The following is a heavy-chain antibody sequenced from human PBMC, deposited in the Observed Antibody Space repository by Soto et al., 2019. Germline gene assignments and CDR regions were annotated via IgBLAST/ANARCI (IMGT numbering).Heavy chain of an antibody. CDR1: GYTFTSYD. V-gene: IGHV1-8*01. CDR2: MNPNSGNT. J-gene: IGHJ4*02. CDR3: ARGRGDSTYGIAARRSFRGWYYFDY. Sequence: QVQLVQSGAEVKKPGASVKVSCKASGYTFTSYDINWVRQATGQGLEWMGWMNPNSGNTGYAQKFQGRVTMTRNTSISTAYMELSSLRSEDTAVYYCARGRGDSTYGIAARRSFRGWYYFDYWGQGTLVTVSS. D-gene: IGHD6-6*01.